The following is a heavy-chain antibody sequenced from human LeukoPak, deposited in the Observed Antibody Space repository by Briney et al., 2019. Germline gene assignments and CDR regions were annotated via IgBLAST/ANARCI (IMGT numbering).Heavy chain of an antibody. J-gene: IGHJ6*03. V-gene: IGHV4-59*01. Sequence: SETPSLTCTVSDDSITIYYWTWIPQPPGKGLEWIGYIDHTGSTNYNPSLNSRVTISRDTSKNHFSLELSSATAADTAVYFCARGRVSSNTWYSTYYYYFYMDVWGKGTTVTVSS. CDR2: IDHTGST. CDR3: ARGRVSSNTWYSTYYYYFYMDV. D-gene: IGHD6-13*01. CDR1: DDSITIYY.